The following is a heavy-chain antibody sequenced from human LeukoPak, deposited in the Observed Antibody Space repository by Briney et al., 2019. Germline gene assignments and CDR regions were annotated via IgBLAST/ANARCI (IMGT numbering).Heavy chain of an antibody. D-gene: IGHD1-1*01. Sequence: SENLSLTCTVSGGSISSYYWSWIRQPPGKGLEWIGYIYYSGSTNYNPSLKSRVTISVDTSKNQFSLKLSSVTAADTAVYYCARHDYYYYYYMDVWGKGTTVTISS. CDR2: IYYSGST. V-gene: IGHV4-59*01. J-gene: IGHJ6*03. CDR1: GGSISSYY. CDR3: ARHDYYYYYYMDV.